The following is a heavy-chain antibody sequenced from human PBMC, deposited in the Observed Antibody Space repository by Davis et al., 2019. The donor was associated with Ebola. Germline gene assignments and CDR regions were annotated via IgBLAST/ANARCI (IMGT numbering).Heavy chain of an antibody. CDR2: IYYSGST. V-gene: IGHV4-39*07. J-gene: IGHJ4*02. CDR3: ARWSSEKSRFDS. CDR1: GGSISSSSYY. Sequence: MPSETLSLTCTVSGGSISSSSYYWGWIRQPPGKGLEWIGSIYYSGSTYYNPSLKSRVTISVDTSKNQFSLRLRSVPATDTAVYYCARWSSEKSRFDSWGQGILVTVSS. D-gene: IGHD6-25*01.